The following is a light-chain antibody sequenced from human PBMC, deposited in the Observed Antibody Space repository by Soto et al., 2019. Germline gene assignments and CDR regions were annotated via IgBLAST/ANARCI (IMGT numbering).Light chain of an antibody. CDR1: QSIRSY. J-gene: IGKJ1*01. V-gene: IGKV1-39*01. CDR3: QQSYSTPRT. CDR2: ATS. Sequence: DIQMTQSPSSLSASVGDRVTITCRASQSIRSYLNWYQQKPGKAPKLLIYATSNLQSGVPFRFSGGGSGTDYTLTIGSLQPEDFATYYCQQSYSTPRTFGQGTKVDIK.